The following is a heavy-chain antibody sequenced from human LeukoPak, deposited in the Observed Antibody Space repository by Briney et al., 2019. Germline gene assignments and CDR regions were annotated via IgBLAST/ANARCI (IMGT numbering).Heavy chain of an antibody. D-gene: IGHD7-27*01. Sequence: SQTLSLTCAVSGGSISSGGYSWSWIQQPPGKGLEWIGYIYHSGSTYYNPSLKSRVTISVDRSKNQFSLKLSSVTAADTAVYYCARRSNWGLFDYWGQGTLVTVSS. CDR3: ARRSNWGLFDY. V-gene: IGHV4-30-2*01. CDR2: IYHSGST. J-gene: IGHJ4*02. CDR1: GGSISSGGYS.